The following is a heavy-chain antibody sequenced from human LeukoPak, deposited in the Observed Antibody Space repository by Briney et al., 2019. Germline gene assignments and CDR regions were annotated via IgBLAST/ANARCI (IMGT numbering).Heavy chain of an antibody. CDR1: GGSISSGGYS. J-gene: IGHJ2*01. V-gene: IGHV4-30-2*01. Sequence: PSETLSLTCAVSGGSISSGGYSWSWIRQPPGKGLEWIGYIYHSGSTYYNPSLKSRVTISVDRSKNQFSLKLSSVTAAGTAVYYCARERYWYFDLWGRGTLVTVSS. CDR3: ARERYWYFDL. CDR2: IYHSGST.